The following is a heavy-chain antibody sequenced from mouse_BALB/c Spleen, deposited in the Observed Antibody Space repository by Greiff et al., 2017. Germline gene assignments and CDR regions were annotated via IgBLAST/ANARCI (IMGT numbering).Heavy chain of an antibody. D-gene: IGHD3-2*01. Sequence: QVQLQQPGAELVKPGAPVKLSCKASGYTFTSYWMNWVKQRPGRGLEWIGRIDPSDSETHYNQKFKDKATLTVDKSSSTAYIQLSSLTSEDSAVYYCAIRQLGLDWGQGTLVTVSA. CDR3: AIRQLGLD. CDR2: IDPSDSET. J-gene: IGHJ3*01. V-gene: IGHV1-69*02. CDR1: GYTFTSYW.